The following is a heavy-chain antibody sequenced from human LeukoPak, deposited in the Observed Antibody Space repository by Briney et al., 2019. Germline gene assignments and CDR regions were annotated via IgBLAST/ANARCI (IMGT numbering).Heavy chain of an antibody. D-gene: IGHD1-26*01. V-gene: IGHV4-30-2*01. CDR1: GGSISSGGYY. CDR2: IYHSGST. Sequence: SETLSLTCTVSGGSISSGGYYWSWIRQPPGKGLEWIGYIYHSGSTYYNPSLKSRVTISVDRSKNQFSLKLSSVTAADTAVYYCARVEGAPAGDYWGQGTLVTVSS. J-gene: IGHJ4*02. CDR3: ARVEGAPAGDY.